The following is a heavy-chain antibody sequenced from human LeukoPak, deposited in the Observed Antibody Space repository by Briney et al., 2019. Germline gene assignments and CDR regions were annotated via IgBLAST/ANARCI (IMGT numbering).Heavy chain of an antibody. CDR3: ARHHEGFDY. CDR1: GYTFTSNY. V-gene: IGHV1-46*01. CDR2: IYPRDGST. J-gene: IGHJ4*02. Sequence: ASVKVSCKASGYTFTSNYIHWVRQAPGQGLEWMGMIYPRDGSTSYAQKFQGRVTVTRDTSTSTVHMELSGLRSEDTAVYYCARHHEGFDYWGQGTLVTVSS.